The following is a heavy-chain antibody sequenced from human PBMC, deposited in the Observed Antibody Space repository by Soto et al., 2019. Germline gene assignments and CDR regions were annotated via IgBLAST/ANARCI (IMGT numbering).Heavy chain of an antibody. Sequence: ASVKVSCKVSGYTLTKFSMHCVRQAPGKGLEWMGGFHPKDGNTKYSQKFQGRVTITRDTSASTAYMELSSLRSEDTAAYYCARGITLPTPLDYWGQGTLVTVSS. CDR2: FHPKDGNT. D-gene: IGHD1-20*01. CDR3: ARGITLPTPLDY. CDR1: GYTLTKFS. J-gene: IGHJ4*02. V-gene: IGHV1-24*01.